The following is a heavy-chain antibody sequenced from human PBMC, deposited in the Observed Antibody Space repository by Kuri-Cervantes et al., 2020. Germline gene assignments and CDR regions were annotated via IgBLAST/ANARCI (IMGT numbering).Heavy chain of an antibody. J-gene: IGHJ6*03. CDR3: ARESQVVDMVQGPLYYYMDV. V-gene: IGHV3-30*01. D-gene: IGHD3-10*01. CDR1: GFTFSSYA. Sequence: GESLKISCAASGFTFSSYAMHWVRQAPGKGLEWVAVISYDGSNKYYADSVKGRFTISRDNSKNTLYLQMNSLRSEDTAVYYCARESQVVDMVQGPLYYYMDVWGKGTTVTVSS. CDR2: ISYDGSNK.